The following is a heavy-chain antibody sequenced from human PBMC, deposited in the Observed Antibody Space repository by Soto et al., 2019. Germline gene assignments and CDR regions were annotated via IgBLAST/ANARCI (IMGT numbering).Heavy chain of an antibody. Sequence: EVQLVESGGGLVQPGGSLRLSCSGSGFTFNSYWMSWVRQAPGKGLEWVANIKHDGSEKYYVDSVKGRFTISRDNAKNCLYLQMNSLRAEDTALYYCTLRRVAARDFFDYWGQGTLVTVSS. D-gene: IGHD2-15*01. CDR1: GFTFNSYW. CDR3: TLRRVAARDFFDY. V-gene: IGHV3-7*05. J-gene: IGHJ4*02. CDR2: IKHDGSEK.